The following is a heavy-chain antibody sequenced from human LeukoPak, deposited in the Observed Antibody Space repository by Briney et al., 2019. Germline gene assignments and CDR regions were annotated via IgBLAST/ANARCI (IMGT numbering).Heavy chain of an antibody. CDR2: ISSSGSTI. J-gene: IGHJ4*02. CDR3: ASPPNSIAAAGSFDY. CDR1: GFTFSSYE. Sequence: GGSLRLSCAASGFTFSSYEMNWVRQAPGKGLEWVSYISSSGSTIYYADSVKGRFTISRDNAKNSLYLQMNSLRAEDTAVYYCASPPNSIAAAGSFDYWGQGTLVTVSS. D-gene: IGHD6-13*01. V-gene: IGHV3-48*03.